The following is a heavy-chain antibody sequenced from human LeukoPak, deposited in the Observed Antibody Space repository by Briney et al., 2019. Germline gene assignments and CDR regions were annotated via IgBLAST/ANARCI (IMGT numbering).Heavy chain of an antibody. Sequence: GSRRLATAATGFTFANHTMSEGRETPGKGLEWVWAISGGGDITYYADFVTGRFTISRDNSKDTLFLQMHSLRPGDTAVYYCVREDTPATANYWGQGTLVTISS. V-gene: IGHV3-23*01. J-gene: IGHJ4*02. D-gene: IGHD2-21*02. CDR1: GFTFANHT. CDR2: ISGGGDIT. CDR3: VREDTPATANY.